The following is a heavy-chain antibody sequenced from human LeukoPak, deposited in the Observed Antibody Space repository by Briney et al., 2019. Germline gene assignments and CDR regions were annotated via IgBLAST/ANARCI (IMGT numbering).Heavy chain of an antibody. Sequence: PSETLSLTCTVSGGSISSYYWSWIRQPPGKGLEWIGYIYYSGSTNYNPSLKSRVTISVDTSKNQFSLKLSSVTAADTAVYYCARQSVAASLYYYYYYMDVWGKGTTVTISS. CDR2: IYYSGST. V-gene: IGHV4-59*08. CDR3: ARQSVAASLYYYYYYMDV. CDR1: GGSISSYY. D-gene: IGHD6-19*01. J-gene: IGHJ6*03.